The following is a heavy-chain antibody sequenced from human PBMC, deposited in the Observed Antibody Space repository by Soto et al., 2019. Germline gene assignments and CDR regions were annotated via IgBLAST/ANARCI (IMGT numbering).Heavy chain of an antibody. Sequence: PSETLSLTCTVSGGSISSYSWNWIRQPPGKGLEWIGYIYYTGSTNYNPSLKSRVTISLDTSKNQFSLKLSSVTAADTAVYYCAREPRQGDGIYYFDSWSQGTLVPSPQ. CDR1: GGSISSYS. J-gene: IGHJ4*02. V-gene: IGHV4-59*01. D-gene: IGHD2-21*02. CDR3: AREPRQGDGIYYFDS. CDR2: IYYTGST.